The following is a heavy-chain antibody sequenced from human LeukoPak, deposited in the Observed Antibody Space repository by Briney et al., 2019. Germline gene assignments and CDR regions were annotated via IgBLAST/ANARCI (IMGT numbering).Heavy chain of an antibody. CDR1: GYTFTSYG. J-gene: IGHJ5*02. D-gene: IGHD6-6*01. CDR3: ARDPYSSSSVGLWFDP. Sequence: ASVKVSCKASGYTFTSYGISWVRRAPGQGLEWLGWISAYNGNTNYAQKLQGRVTMTTDTSTSTAYMELRSLRSDDTAVYYCARDPYSSSSVGLWFDPWGQGTLVTVSS. V-gene: IGHV1-18*01. CDR2: ISAYNGNT.